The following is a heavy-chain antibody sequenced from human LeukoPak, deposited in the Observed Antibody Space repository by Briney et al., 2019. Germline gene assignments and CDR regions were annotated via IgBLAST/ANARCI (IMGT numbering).Heavy chain of an antibody. CDR3: ARARITMVRGSFDP. CDR2: INHSGST. V-gene: IGHV4-34*01. D-gene: IGHD3-10*01. Sequence: SETLSLTCAVYGGSFSGYYWSWIRQPPGKGLEWIGEINHSGSTNYNPSLKSRVTISVDTSKNQFSLKLSSVTAADTAVYYCARARITMVRGSFDPWGQGTLVTVSS. J-gene: IGHJ5*02. CDR1: GGSFSGYY.